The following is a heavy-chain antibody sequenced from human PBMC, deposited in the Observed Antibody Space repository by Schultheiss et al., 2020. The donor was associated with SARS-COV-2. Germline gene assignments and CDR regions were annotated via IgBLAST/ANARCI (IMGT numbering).Heavy chain of an antibody. Sequence: SETLSLTCTVSGGSISSYYWSWIRQPPGKGLEWIGYIYYSGSTNYNPSLKSRVTISVDTSKNQFSLKLSSVTAADTAVYYCARYGLDYYDSSGYTGFDYWGQGTLVTVSS. CDR1: GGSISSYY. CDR3: ARYGLDYYDSSGYTGFDY. CDR2: IYYSGST. V-gene: IGHV4-59*12. J-gene: IGHJ4*02. D-gene: IGHD3-22*01.